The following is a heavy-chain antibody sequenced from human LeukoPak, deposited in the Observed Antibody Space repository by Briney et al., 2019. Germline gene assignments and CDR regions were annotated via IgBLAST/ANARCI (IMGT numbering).Heavy chain of an antibody. V-gene: IGHV1-2*02. CDR2: INPNSGGT. Sequence: ASVKVSCKASGYTFTNYAMHWVRQAPGQGLEWMGWINPNSGGTNYAQKFQGRATMTRDTPISTAYMELSRLRSDDTAVYYCAREGAVVVITTPSSFDPWGQGTLVTVSS. D-gene: IGHD3-22*01. J-gene: IGHJ5*02. CDR1: GYTFTNYA. CDR3: AREGAVVVITTPSSFDP.